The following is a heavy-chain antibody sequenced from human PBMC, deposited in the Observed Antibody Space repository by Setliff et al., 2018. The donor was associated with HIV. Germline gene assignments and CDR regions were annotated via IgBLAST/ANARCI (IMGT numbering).Heavy chain of an antibody. J-gene: IGHJ4*02. CDR3: ATDRGTY. V-gene: IGHV3-7*03. D-gene: IGHD1-7*01. CDR1: GLIFSSYW. CDR2: IKQDGSEK. Sequence: GGSLRLSCAASGLIFSSYWMSWVRQAPGKGLEWVANIKQDGSEKYYVDSVKGRFTISRDNAKNSLYLQMNSLRAEDTAVYYCATDRGTYWGQGTLVTVSS.